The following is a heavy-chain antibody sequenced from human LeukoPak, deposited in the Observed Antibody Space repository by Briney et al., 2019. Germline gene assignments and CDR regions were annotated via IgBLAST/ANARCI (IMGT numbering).Heavy chain of an antibody. CDR3: AKDVGKWESLHFFDY. Sequence: GGSLRLSCLTSGFTFSTNAMSWVRQAPGKGLEWISGISGSGASTYYADSVTGRFTISGDNSRNTLYLQMNSLRGDDTAVYYCAKDVGKWESLHFFDYWGQGTLVTVSS. CDR1: GFTFSTNA. J-gene: IGHJ4*02. D-gene: IGHD1-26*01. V-gene: IGHV3-23*01. CDR2: ISGSGAST.